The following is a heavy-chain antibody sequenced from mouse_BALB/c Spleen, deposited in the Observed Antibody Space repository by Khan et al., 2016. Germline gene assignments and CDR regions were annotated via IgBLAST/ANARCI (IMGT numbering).Heavy chain of an antibody. D-gene: IGHD2-2*01. Sequence: QVQLQQSGPGLVQPSQSLSITCTVSGFSLTSYGVHWVRQSPGKGLEWLGVIWSGGSTDFNAAFISRLSISRDNSKSQVFFKMNSLQADDTAIYYCVRNEGNGFYFDYWGQGTTLTVSS. CDR3: VRNEGNGFYFDY. J-gene: IGHJ2*01. CDR1: GFSLTSYG. CDR2: IWSGGST. V-gene: IGHV2-4-1*01.